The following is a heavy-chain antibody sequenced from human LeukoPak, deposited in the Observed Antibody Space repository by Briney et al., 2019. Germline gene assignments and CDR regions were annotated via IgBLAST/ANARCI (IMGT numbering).Heavy chain of an antibody. CDR3: ARVEVGSNNLAYCGGDCYTDAFDI. V-gene: IGHV3-30*04. J-gene: IGHJ3*02. Sequence: GRSLRLSCAASGSTFSSYAMHWVRQAPGKGLEWVAVISYDGSNKYYADSVKGRFTISRDNSKNTLYLQMNSLRAEDTAVYYCARVEVGSNNLAYCGGDCYTDAFDIWGQGTMVTVSS. CDR1: GSTFSSYA. CDR2: ISYDGSNK. D-gene: IGHD2-21*02.